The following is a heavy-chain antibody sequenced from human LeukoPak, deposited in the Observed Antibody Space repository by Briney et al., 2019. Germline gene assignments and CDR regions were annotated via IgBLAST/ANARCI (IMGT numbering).Heavy chain of an antibody. Sequence: SSVKVSCKASGYTFTDYYMHWVRQASGQGLEWTGWINPNSGGTNYAQEFQGGVTMTTDTSISTAYMEVSRLRSDDTAVYYCARVRIGQQLDKYYYYAMDVWGQGTTVTVSS. J-gene: IGHJ6*02. CDR2: INPNSGGT. D-gene: IGHD6-13*01. V-gene: IGHV1-2*02. CDR3: ARVRIGQQLDKYYYYAMDV. CDR1: GYTFTDYY.